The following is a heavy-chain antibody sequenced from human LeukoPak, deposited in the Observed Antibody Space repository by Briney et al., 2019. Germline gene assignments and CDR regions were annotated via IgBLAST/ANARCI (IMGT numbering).Heavy chain of an antibody. V-gene: IGHV3-48*02. CDR2: IRSSSTII. CDR3: ARDSNYGDY. J-gene: IGHJ4*02. Sequence: GGSLRLSCAASGFTFNTYSMNWVRQAPGKGLEWVSYIRSSSTIIYYADSVKGRFTISRENAKNSLYLQMNSLRDEDTAVYYCARDSNYGDYWGQGTLVTVSS. CDR1: GFTFNTYS.